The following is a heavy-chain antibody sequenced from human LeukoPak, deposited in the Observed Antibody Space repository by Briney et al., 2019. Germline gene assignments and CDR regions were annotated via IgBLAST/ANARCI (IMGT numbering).Heavy chain of an antibody. D-gene: IGHD3-22*01. Sequence: SGPTLVNPTQTLTLTCTFSGFSLSTSGVGVGWIRQPRGKALEWLALIYWNDDKRYSPSLKSRLTITKDTSKNQVVLTMTNMDPVDTATYYCAHLDYYDSSGYYSNLHNWFDPWGQGTLVTVSS. CDR3: AHLDYYDSSGYYSNLHNWFDP. CDR1: GFSLSTSGVG. J-gene: IGHJ5*02. CDR2: IYWNDDK. V-gene: IGHV2-5*01.